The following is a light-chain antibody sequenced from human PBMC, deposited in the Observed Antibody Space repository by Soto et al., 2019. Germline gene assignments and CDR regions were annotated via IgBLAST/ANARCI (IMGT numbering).Light chain of an antibody. CDR1: QSVTNNY. CDR3: QQYGSSPIT. J-gene: IGKJ5*01. Sequence: EIVLTQSPGTLSLSPGERATLSCRASQSVTNNYLAWYQQKPGQPPRLLIDGASSRATGIPDKFSGSGSGTDFTLVISRLEPEDFPVYYCQQYGSSPITFGQGTRLEIK. CDR2: GAS. V-gene: IGKV3-20*01.